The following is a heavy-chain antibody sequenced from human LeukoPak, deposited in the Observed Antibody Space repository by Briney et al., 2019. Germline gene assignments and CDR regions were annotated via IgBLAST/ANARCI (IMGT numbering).Heavy chain of an antibody. Sequence: GGSLRLSCAASGFTFSSYSMNWVRQAPGKGLKWVSYISSSSSTIYYADSVKGRFTISRDNAKNSLYLQMNSLRAEDTAVYYCARDLMITFGGVIVSPLIWGQGTLVTVSS. CDR3: ARDLMITFGGVIVSPLI. D-gene: IGHD3-16*02. V-gene: IGHV3-48*01. CDR2: ISSSSSTI. CDR1: GFTFSSYS. J-gene: IGHJ4*02.